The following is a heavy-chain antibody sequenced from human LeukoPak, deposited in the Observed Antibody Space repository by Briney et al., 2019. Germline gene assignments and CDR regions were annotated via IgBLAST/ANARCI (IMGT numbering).Heavy chain of an antibody. CDR1: GGSISSYY. D-gene: IGHD3-3*01. J-gene: IGHJ6*03. CDR2: IYTSGST. V-gene: IGHV4-4*07. CDR3: ARDRPVTIFGVVLKGAQGYYYMDV. Sequence: PSETLSLTCTVSGGSISSYYWSWIRQPAGKGLEWIGRIYTSGSTNYNPSLKSRVTISVDTSKNQFSLKLSSVTAADTAVYYCARDRPVTIFGVVLKGAQGYYYMDVWGKGTTVTVSS.